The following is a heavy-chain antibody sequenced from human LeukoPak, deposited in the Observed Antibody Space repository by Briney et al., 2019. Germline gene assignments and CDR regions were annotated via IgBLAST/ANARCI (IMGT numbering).Heavy chain of an antibody. D-gene: IGHD3-22*01. V-gene: IGHV3-20*04. CDR1: GFTFDDYG. CDR2: INWNGGST. Sequence: PGGSLRLSCAASGFTFDDYGMSWVRQAPGKRLELVSGINWNGGSTGYADSVKGRFTISRDNAKNSLYLQMNSLRAEDTALYYCARDGVRVLSYYYDSSGSFDYWGQGTLVTVSS. CDR3: ARDGVRVLSYYYDSSGSFDY. J-gene: IGHJ4*02.